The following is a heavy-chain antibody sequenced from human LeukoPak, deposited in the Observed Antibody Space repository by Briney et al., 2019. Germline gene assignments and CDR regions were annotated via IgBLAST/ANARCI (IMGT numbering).Heavy chain of an antibody. CDR1: GGSISSYY. Sequence: SETLSLTCTVSGGSISSYYWSWIRQPPGKGLEWIGYIYYSGSTNHNPSLKSQVTISVDTSKNQFSLKLSSVTAADTAVYYCARGYDWSLFDYWGQGTLVTVSS. J-gene: IGHJ4*02. CDR3: ARGYDWSLFDY. V-gene: IGHV4-59*01. CDR2: IYYSGST. D-gene: IGHD3-3*01.